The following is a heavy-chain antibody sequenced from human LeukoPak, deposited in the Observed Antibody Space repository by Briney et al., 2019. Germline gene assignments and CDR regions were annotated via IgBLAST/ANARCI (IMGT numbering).Heavy chain of an antibody. V-gene: IGHV3-30-3*01. CDR3: ARGRAELVPIFGVVIASDY. D-gene: IGHD3-3*01. J-gene: IGHJ4*02. CDR2: ISYDGSNK. CDR1: GFTFSSYA. Sequence: GRSLRLSCAASGFTFSSYAMHWVRQAPGKGLEWVAVISYDGSNKYYADSVKGRFTISRDNPKNTLYLQMNSLRAEDTAVYYCARGRAELVPIFGVVIASDYWGQGTLVTVSS.